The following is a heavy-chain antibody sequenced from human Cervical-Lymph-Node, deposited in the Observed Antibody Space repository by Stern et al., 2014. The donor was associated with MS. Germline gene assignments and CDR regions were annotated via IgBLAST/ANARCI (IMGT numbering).Heavy chain of an antibody. V-gene: IGHV1-46*03. CDR1: GDTFASYP. CDR3: ANPLPYAN. CDR2: INPTAGRT. Sequence: QVQLVQSGAEVMKPGASVKVSCKASGDTFASYPIHWLRQAPGHGSVWMGIINPTAGRTTYAQTFQGRVTMTRDTSTRTVYMELSSLRAEDTAMYFCANPLPYANWGQGTRVAVSS. J-gene: IGHJ1*01. D-gene: IGHD4-17*01.